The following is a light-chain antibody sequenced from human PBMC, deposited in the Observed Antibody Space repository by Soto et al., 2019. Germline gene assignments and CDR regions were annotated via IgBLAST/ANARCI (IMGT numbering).Light chain of an antibody. CDR3: QSYGATHVV. V-gene: IGLV6-57*02. J-gene: IGLJ7*01. CDR2: ADD. Sequence: NFMLTQPHSVSESPGKTVTSSCAGSGGSIASNYVQWYQQRPGSAPTPVIYADDQRPSGVPDRFSGSLDISSNSASLTISGLTTEDEADYYCQSYGATHVVFGGGTQLTVL. CDR1: GGSIASNY.